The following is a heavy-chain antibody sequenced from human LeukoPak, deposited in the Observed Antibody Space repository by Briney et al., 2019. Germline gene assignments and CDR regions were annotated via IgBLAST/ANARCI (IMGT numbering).Heavy chain of an antibody. CDR2: IIPIFGTA. Sequence: SVKVSCKASGGTFSSYAISWVRQAPGQGLEWMGGIIPIFGTANYAQKFQGRVTITADESTSTAYMELRSLRSDDTAVYYCARVGIAAAEGFDYFDYWGQGTLVTVSS. V-gene: IGHV1-69*13. D-gene: IGHD6-13*01. CDR3: ARVGIAAAEGFDYFDY. J-gene: IGHJ4*02. CDR1: GGTFSSYA.